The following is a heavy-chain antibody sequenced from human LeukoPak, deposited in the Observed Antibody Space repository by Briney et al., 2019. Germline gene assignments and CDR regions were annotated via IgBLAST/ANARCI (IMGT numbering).Heavy chain of an antibody. Sequence: PGGSLRLSCAVSGFTFSNYAMSWVRQAPGKGLEWVSGITGSGGRTYQADSVKGRFTISRDNSNNTLDLQMNSLRDDDTAVYYCAKGNWGERLDWYFDLWGRGTLVTVSS. D-gene: IGHD1-26*01. CDR3: AKGNWGERLDWYFDL. CDR2: ITGSGGRT. V-gene: IGHV3-23*01. CDR1: GFTFSNYA. J-gene: IGHJ2*01.